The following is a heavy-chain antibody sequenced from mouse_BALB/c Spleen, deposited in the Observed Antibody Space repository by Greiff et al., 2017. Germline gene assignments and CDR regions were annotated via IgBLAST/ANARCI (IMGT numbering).Heavy chain of an antibody. V-gene: IGHV2-4-1*01. CDR2: IWSGGST. Sequence: VQLKESGPGLVQPSQSLSITCTVSGFSLTSYGVHWVRQSPGKGLEWLGVIWSGGSTDYNAAFISRLSISKDNSKSQVFFKMNSLQADDTAIYYCARNYLLLRDWYFDVWGAGTTVTVSS. J-gene: IGHJ1*01. CDR3: ARNYLLLRDWYFDV. CDR1: GFSLTSYG. D-gene: IGHD1-1*01.